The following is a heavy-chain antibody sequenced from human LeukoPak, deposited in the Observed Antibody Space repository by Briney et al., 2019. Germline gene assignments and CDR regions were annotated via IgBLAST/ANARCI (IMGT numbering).Heavy chain of an antibody. J-gene: IGHJ6*02. Sequence: GGSLRLSCAASGFTFSSYATHWVRQAPGKGLEWVAVISYDGSNKYYADSVKGRFTISRDNSKNTLYLQMNSLRAEDTAVYYCARDYYYGSGSYYSSHYGMDVWGQGTTVTVSS. CDR2: ISYDGSNK. V-gene: IGHV3-30-3*01. CDR1: GFTFSSYA. CDR3: ARDYYYGSGSYYSSHYGMDV. D-gene: IGHD3-10*01.